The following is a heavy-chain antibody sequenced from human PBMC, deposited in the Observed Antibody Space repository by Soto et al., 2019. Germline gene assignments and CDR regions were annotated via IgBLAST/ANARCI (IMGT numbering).Heavy chain of an antibody. V-gene: IGHV1-18*01. CDR1: GYTFTNYG. D-gene: IGHD5-18*01. CDR2: IGGYKGNT. CDR3: APHTLDTGMPSGY. J-gene: IGHJ4*02. Sequence: QVQLVQSGAEVRKPGASEKVSCKASGYTFTNYGVSWVRQAPGQGLEWMGWIGGYKGNTNYAQKLQGIVTLTTDTSTSTAYMELRSLRSDDTAVYYCAPHTLDTGMPSGYWGQGTLVTVSS.